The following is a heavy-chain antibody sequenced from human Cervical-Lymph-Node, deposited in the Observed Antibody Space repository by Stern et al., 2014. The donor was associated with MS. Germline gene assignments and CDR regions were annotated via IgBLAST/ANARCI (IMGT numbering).Heavy chain of an antibody. Sequence: VHLVESGGGVVQPGRSLRLSCAASGFTFSHYGIHWVRQAPGKGLEWVAVVSYDGNHKFYADSVKGRFTISRDNSKNTVYLQVNSLRHDDTAVYYCAKAEVATITYYFDYWGQGTLVTVSS. CDR2: VSYDGNHK. CDR3: AKAEVATITYYFDY. V-gene: IGHV3-30*18. J-gene: IGHJ4*02. CDR1: GFTFSHYG. D-gene: IGHD5-24*01.